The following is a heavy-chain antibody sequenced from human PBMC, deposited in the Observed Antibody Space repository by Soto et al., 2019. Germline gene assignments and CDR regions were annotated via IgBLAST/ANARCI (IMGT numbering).Heavy chain of an antibody. Sequence: QVQLVQSGAEVKKPGSSVKVSCKASGGTFSSYAINWVRQAPGQGLEWMGGIIPIFGTANYAQKFQGRVTITADESTSTAYMELSSLGSEDTAGYYCASGSGVSSYYYNGMDVWGERNTVTLSS. D-gene: IGHD2-15*01. CDR1: GGTFSSYA. V-gene: IGHV1-69*12. J-gene: IGHJ6*04. CDR2: IIPIFGTA. CDR3: ASGSGVSSYYYNGMDV.